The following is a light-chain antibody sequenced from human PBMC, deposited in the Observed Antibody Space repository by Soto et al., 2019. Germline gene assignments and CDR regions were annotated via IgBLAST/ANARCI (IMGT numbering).Light chain of an antibody. CDR1: QSIITY. CDR3: QQSSQWPPMN. CDR2: DAS. Sequence: EILLTHSPVTLSLSPWQIATLSCRSSQSIITYLAWYQVKPGQAPRLLIYDASSRATGVPARFSGSGSGTDFSLTISSLEPEDVAVYYCQQSSQWPPMNFGQGTRLEIK. J-gene: IGKJ5*01. V-gene: IGKV3-11*01.